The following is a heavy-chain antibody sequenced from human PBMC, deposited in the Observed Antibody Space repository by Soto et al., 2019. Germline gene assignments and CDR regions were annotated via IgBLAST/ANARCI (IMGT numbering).Heavy chain of an antibody. J-gene: IGHJ6*02. V-gene: IGHV4-34*01. Sequence: QVQLQQWGAGLLKPSETLSLTCAVYGGSFSGYYWSWIRQPPGKGLEWIGEINHSGSTNYNPSLKSRVTISVDTSKNQFSLKLSSVTAADTAVYYCARSPYYDFWSGYWHYYYYGMDVWGQGTTVTVSS. CDR1: GGSFSGYY. D-gene: IGHD3-3*01. CDR3: ARSPYYDFWSGYWHYYYYGMDV. CDR2: INHSGST.